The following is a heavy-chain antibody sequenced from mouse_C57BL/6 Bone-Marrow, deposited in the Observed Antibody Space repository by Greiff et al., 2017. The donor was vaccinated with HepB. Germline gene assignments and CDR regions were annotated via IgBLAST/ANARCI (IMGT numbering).Heavy chain of an antibody. CDR1: GYAFSSSW. D-gene: IGHD1-1*01. CDR3: ARRGIYYYYYYAMDY. CDR2: IYPGDGDT. J-gene: IGHJ4*01. Sequence: QVQLQQSGPELVKPGASVKISCKASGYAFSSSWMNWVKQRPGKGLEWIGRIYPGDGDTNYNGKFKGKATLTADKSSSTAYMPLSSLTSEDSAVYFCARRGIYYYYYYAMDYWGQGTSVTVSS. V-gene: IGHV1-82*01.